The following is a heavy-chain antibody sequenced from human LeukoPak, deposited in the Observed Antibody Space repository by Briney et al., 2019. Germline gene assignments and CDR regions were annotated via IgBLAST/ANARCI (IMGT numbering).Heavy chain of an antibody. V-gene: IGHV3-30-3*01. CDR1: GFTFSSNA. D-gene: IGHD3-16*01. CDR2: ISYDGSNK. Sequence: GRSLRLSCAASGFTFSSNAMHWVRQAPGKGLEWVAVISYDGSNKYYADSVKGRFTISRDNSKDTLYLQMNSLRAEDTAVYYCAGPEGGLDSWGPGTLVTASS. J-gene: IGHJ4*02. CDR3: AGPEGGLDS.